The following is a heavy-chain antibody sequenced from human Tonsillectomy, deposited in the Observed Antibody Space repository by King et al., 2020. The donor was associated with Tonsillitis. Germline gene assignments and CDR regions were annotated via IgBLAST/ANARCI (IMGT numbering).Heavy chain of an antibody. D-gene: IGHD3-10*01. Sequence: QVQLVESGAEVKKPGASVKVSCKASGYTFTGYYMHWVRQAPGQGLEWMGWINPNSGGTNYAQTFQGRVTMTRDTSISTAYLELSRLRSDDTAVYYCASDRTIFRITMVRGVITTWGQGTLVTVSS. J-gene: IGHJ5*02. CDR2: INPNSGGT. CDR1: GYTFTGYY. V-gene: IGHV1-2*02. CDR3: ASDRTIFRITMVRGVITT.